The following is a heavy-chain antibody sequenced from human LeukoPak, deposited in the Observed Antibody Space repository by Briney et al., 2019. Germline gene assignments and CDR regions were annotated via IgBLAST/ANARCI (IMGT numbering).Heavy chain of an antibody. CDR3: ARGAMKTNYYHDYFDY. CDR2: IRYDGSNK. J-gene: IGHJ4*02. D-gene: IGHD1-26*01. V-gene: IGHV3-30*02. Sequence: GGSLRLSCAASGFTFSSYGIHWVRQAPGKGLEWVAFIRYDGSNKYHADSVKGRFTISRDNSKNTVYLQMNSLRAEDTAVYYCARGAMKTNYYHDYFDYWGQGTLVTVSS. CDR1: GFTFSSYG.